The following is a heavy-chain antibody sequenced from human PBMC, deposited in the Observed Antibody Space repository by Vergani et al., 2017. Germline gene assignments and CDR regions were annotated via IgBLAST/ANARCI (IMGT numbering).Heavy chain of an antibody. CDR2: ISGSGGST. Sequence: VQLVESGGGVVQPGGSLRLSCAASGFTVSSNYMSWVRQAPGKGLEWVSAISGSGGSTYYADSVKGRFTISRDNSKNTLYLQMNSLRAEDTAVYYCATRMRAPTFDYWGQGTLVTVSS. CDR1: GFTVSSNY. J-gene: IGHJ4*02. V-gene: IGHV3-23*04. D-gene: IGHD2-8*01. CDR3: ATRMRAPTFDY.